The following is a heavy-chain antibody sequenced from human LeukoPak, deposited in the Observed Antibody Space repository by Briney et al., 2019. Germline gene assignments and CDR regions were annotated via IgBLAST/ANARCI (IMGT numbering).Heavy chain of an antibody. D-gene: IGHD1-1*01. CDR3: ARTTMETQYFDR. CDR2: LKSDGSST. Sequence: PGGSLRLACAASGFKLSSYYMDWVRKGPGKGLVWVSRLKSDGSSTKYADSVQGRFTISRDDAKNTLYLQMTSVRVEDAAVYYCARTTMETQYFDRWGQGTLVTVSS. CDR1: GFKLSSYY. J-gene: IGHJ4*02. V-gene: IGHV3-74*03.